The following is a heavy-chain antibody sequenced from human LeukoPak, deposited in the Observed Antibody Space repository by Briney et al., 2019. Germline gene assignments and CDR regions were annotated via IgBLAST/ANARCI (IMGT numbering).Heavy chain of an antibody. D-gene: IGHD5/OR15-5a*01. CDR1: GGSISSYY. Sequence: SETLSLTCTVSGGSISSYYWSWIRQPLGKGLEWIGYIYYSGSTNYNPSLKSRVTISVDTSKNQFSLKLSSVTAADTAVYYCARGVPTARRNYYYYYYYMDVWGKGTTVTVSS. J-gene: IGHJ6*03. CDR3: ARGVPTARRNYYYYYYYMDV. V-gene: IGHV4-59*01. CDR2: IYYSGST.